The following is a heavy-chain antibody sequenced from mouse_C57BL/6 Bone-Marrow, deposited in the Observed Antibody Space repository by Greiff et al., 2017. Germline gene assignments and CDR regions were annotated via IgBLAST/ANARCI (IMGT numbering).Heavy chain of an antibody. CDR2: IDPSDSYT. CDR3: ARRGNSFYAMDY. CDR1: GYTFTSYW. J-gene: IGHJ4*01. V-gene: IGHV1-69*01. Sequence: VQLQQPGAELVMPGASVKLSCKASGYTFTSYWMHWVKQRPGQGLEWIGEIDPSDSYTNYNQKFKGKSTLTVDKSSSTAYMQLSSLTSEDSAVYYCARRGNSFYAMDYWGQGTSVTVSS. D-gene: IGHD2-1*01.